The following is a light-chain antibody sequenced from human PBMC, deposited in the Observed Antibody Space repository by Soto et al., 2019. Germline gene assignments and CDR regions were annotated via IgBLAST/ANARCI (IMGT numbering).Light chain of an antibody. V-gene: IGLV2-8*01. CDR3: SSYGGSSNLV. CDR1: SSDVGGYNY. Sequence: QSALTQPPSASGSLGQSVTISCTGTSSDVGGYNYVSWYQQHPGRAPKLMISEVTKRPSGVPDRFSGSKSGNTASLTVSGLQAEDEADYYCSSYGGSSNLVFDGGTKLTVL. CDR2: EVT. J-gene: IGLJ3*02.